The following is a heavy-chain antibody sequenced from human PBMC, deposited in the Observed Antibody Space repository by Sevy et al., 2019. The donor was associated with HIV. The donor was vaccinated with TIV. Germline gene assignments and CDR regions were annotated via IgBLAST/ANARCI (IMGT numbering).Heavy chain of an antibody. CDR2: ISSNGDNG. CDR1: GFTFRTYA. J-gene: IGHJ4*02. D-gene: IGHD1-26*01. Sequence: GGSLRLSCAASGFTFRTYAFHGVRQAPWRGLEWIGLISSNGDNGLYATSVRGRFTISRDNSMNILYLQMTSLTPDDTAVYYCARGPEWELTSFLSHWGQGTLVTVSS. CDR3: ARGPEWELTSFLSH. V-gene: IGHV3-30-3*01.